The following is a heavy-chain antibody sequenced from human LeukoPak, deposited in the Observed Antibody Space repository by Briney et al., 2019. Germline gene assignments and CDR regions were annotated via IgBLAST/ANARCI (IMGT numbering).Heavy chain of an antibody. V-gene: IGHV4-34*01. CDR1: GGSFSGYY. Sequence: KPSETLSLTCAVYGGSFSGYYWSWIRQSSGKGLEWIGEINHSGSTNYNPSLKSPVTISVDTSKNQVSLKLSSVTAADTAVYYCARPTPSGSYLNWFDPWGQGTLVTVSS. CDR2: INHSGST. J-gene: IGHJ5*02. CDR3: ARPTPSGSYLNWFDP. D-gene: IGHD1-26*01.